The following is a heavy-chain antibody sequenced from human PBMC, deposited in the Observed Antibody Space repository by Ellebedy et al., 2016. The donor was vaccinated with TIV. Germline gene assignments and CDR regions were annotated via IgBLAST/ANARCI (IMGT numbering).Heavy chain of an antibody. V-gene: IGHV3-23*03. D-gene: IGHD3-16*01. CDR1: GFTFGSFA. CDR3: AIGSSSGFNYDRVGFEY. CDR2: INSDASST. J-gene: IGHJ4*02. Sequence: GGSLRLSCAASGFTFGSFAMHWVRQPPGKGLEWLSVINSDASSTYHANSVKGRFTITRDNSKNTLYLQMKRLRTEDTAVYYCAIGSSSGFNYDRVGFEYWGQGTLVTVSP.